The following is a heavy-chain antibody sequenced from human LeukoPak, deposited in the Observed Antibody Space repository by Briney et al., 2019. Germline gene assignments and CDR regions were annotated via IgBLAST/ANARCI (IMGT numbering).Heavy chain of an antibody. CDR1: GFTFSSYW. CDR3: ARGGVLRFLEWLPDDLDY. Sequence: GGSLRLSCAASGFTFSSYWMSWVRQAPGKGLEWVANIKQDGSEKYYVDSVKGRFTISRDNAKNSLYLQMNSLRAEDTAVYYCARGGVLRFLEWLPDDLDYWGQGTLVTVSS. V-gene: IGHV3-7*01. D-gene: IGHD3-3*01. J-gene: IGHJ4*02. CDR2: IKQDGSEK.